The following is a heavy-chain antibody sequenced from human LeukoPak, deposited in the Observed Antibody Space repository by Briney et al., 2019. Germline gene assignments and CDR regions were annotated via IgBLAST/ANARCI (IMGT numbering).Heavy chain of an antibody. D-gene: IGHD2-2*02. J-gene: IGHJ1*01. CDR3: AKDLYPHGRAEYFQH. CDR1: GFTFDNYA. Sequence: GGSLRLSCEASGFTFDNYAMSWVRQAPGKGLEWVSAISNSGVSTHYADSVKGRFTISRDNSKNTLFLHMDTLRADDMAVYYCAKDLYPHGRAEYFQHWGQGTLVTVSS. CDR2: ISNSGVST. V-gene: IGHV3-23*01.